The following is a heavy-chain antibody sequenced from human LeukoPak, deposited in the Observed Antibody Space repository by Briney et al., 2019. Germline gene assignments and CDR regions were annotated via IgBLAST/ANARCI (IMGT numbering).Heavy chain of an antibody. D-gene: IGHD3-9*01. CDR2: INPNSGGT. CDR3: ACNDILTLGDYYYYYMDV. Sequence: ASVNVSCKASGYTFTRYYMHWVRQAPGQGLEWMGWINPNSGGTNYAQKFQGRVTMTRDTSISTAYMELSRLRSDDRVVYYCACNDILTLGDYYYYYMDVWGKGTTVTVSS. J-gene: IGHJ6*03. V-gene: IGHV1-2*02. CDR1: GYTFTRYY.